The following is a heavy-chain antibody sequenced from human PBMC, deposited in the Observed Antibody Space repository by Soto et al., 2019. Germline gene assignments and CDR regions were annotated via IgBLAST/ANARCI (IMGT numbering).Heavy chain of an antibody. D-gene: IGHD3-22*01. CDR2: IYYSGST. Sequence: SETLSLTCTVSGGSISSYYWSWIRQPPGKGLEWIGYIYYSGSTNYNPSLKSRVTISVDTSKNQFSLKLSSVTAADTAVYYCARVSRAYYYDSSDSWWFDPWGQGTLVTVSS. CDR3: ARVSRAYYYDSSDSWWFDP. J-gene: IGHJ5*02. V-gene: IGHV4-59*01. CDR1: GGSISSYY.